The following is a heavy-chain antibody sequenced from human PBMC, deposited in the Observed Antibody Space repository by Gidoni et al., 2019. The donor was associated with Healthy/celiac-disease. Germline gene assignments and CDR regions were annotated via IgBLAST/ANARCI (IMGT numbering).Heavy chain of an antibody. J-gene: IGHJ6*02. Sequence: EVQLVESGGGLVQPGRSLRLSCAASGFTFDDYAMHWVRQAPGKGLEWVSGISWNSGSIGYADSVKGRFTISRDNAKNSLYLQMNSLRAEDTALYYCAKDRNGGDYVWGSYRRYYYYYGMDVWGQGTTVTVSS. V-gene: IGHV3-9*01. D-gene: IGHD3-16*02. CDR1: GFTFDDYA. CDR3: AKDRNGGDYVWGSYRRYYYYYGMDV. CDR2: ISWNSGSI.